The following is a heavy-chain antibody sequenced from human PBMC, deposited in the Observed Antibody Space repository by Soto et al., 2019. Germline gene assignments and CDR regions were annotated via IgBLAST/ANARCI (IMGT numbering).Heavy chain of an antibody. J-gene: IGHJ5*02. V-gene: IGHV4-34*01. CDR3: ARGGRRGVVPAAASNWFDP. CDR1: GGSFSGYY. CDR2: INHSGST. D-gene: IGHD2-2*01. Sequence: SETLSLTCAVYGGSFSGYYWSWIRQPPGKGLEWIGEINHSGSTNYNPSLKSRVTISVDTSKNQFSLKLSSVTAADTAVYYCARGGRRGVVPAAASNWFDPWGQGTLVTVSS.